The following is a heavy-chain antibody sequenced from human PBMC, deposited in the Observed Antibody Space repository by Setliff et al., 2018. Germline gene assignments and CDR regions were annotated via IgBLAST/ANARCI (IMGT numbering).Heavy chain of an antibody. CDR1: GFTFDDYT. Sequence: PGGSLRLSCAASGFTFDDYTMHWVRQAPGKGLEWVSLITWDGGSTFYADSVKGRFTISRDNRKNSLYPQMNSLTSEDTALYFCTKDGGRLRFVSHLDFWGQGTPVTVSS. J-gene: IGHJ4*02. D-gene: IGHD3-3*01. CDR3: TKDGGRLRFVSHLDF. CDR2: ITWDGGST. V-gene: IGHV3-43*01.